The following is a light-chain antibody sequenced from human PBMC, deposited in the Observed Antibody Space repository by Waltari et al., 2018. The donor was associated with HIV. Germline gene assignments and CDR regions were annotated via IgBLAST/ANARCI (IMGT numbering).Light chain of an antibody. J-gene: IGLJ1*01. CDR3: AAWDDSLNGAYV. CDR1: SSNIRSNT. Sequence: QSVLTQPPSASGTPGKRVTISCSGSSSNIRSNTVNWYQQLPGTAPKPHIYRNDQRPSGVPDRFSGSQSGTSASLAISGLQSEDEADYYCAAWDDSLNGAYVFGTGTTVTVL. V-gene: IGLV1-44*01. CDR2: RND.